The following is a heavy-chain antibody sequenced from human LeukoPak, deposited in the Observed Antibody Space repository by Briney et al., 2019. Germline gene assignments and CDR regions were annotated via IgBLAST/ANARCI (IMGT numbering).Heavy chain of an antibody. CDR1: GGSFSGYY. CDR3: ASWEQWPAFDI. Sequence: SETLSLTCAVYGGSFSGYYWSWIRQPPGKGLEWIGEINHSGSTNYNPSLKSRVTISVDTSKNQFSLKLSSVTAADTAVYYCASWEQWPAFDIWGQGTMVTVSS. V-gene: IGHV4-34*01. J-gene: IGHJ3*02. CDR2: INHSGST. D-gene: IGHD6-19*01.